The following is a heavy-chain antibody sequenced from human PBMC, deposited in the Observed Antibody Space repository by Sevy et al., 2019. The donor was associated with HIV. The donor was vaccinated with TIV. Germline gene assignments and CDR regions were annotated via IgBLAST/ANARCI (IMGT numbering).Heavy chain of an antibody. J-gene: IGHJ4*02. CDR3: ARMGYSGYSSGWYPIDY. CDR2: INPNSGGT. D-gene: IGHD6-19*01. V-gene: IGHV1-2*02. Sequence: ASVKVSCKASGYTFTGYYMHWVRQAPGQGLEWMGWINPNSGGTNYAQKFQGRVTMTRDTSISTAYMELGRLRSDDTAVYYCARMGYSGYSSGWYPIDYWGQGTLVTVSS. CDR1: GYTFTGYY.